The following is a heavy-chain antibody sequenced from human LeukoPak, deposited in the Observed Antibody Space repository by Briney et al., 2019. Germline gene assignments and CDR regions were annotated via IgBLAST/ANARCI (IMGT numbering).Heavy chain of an antibody. D-gene: IGHD3-9*01. V-gene: IGHV3-74*01. CDR1: GFTFSSYW. CDR3: ARGNGLRYFDWSASFDY. CDR2: INSDGSST. Sequence: GGSLRLSCAASGFTFSSYWMHWVRQAPGKGLVWVSRINSDGSSTSYADSVKGRFTISRDNAKNTLYLQMNSLRAEDTAVYYCARGNGLRYFDWSASFDYWGQGTLVTVSS. J-gene: IGHJ4*02.